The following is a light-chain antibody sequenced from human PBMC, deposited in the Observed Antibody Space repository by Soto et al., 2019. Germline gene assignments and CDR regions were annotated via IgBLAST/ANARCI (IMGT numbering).Light chain of an antibody. Sequence: EIVMTQSPVTLSVSPGDRATLSCRASQSGNSNLAWYQQKPGQTPKLLIYVASTRATGIPARFSGSGSGTEFTLTISSLQSEDFAVYYCQQYNVWPLTFGGGTKVEF. J-gene: IGKJ4*01. CDR1: QSGNSN. V-gene: IGKV3-15*01. CDR2: VAS. CDR3: QQYNVWPLT.